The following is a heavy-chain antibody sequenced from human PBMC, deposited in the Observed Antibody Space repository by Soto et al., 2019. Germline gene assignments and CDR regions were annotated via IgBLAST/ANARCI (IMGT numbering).Heavy chain of an antibody. CDR3: AKASATGKSDGMDV. CDR2: ISSGSNT. CDR1: GFPFSSYA. Sequence: EVQLLESGGGLVQPGGSLRLSCVGSGFPFSSYAMSWVRQTPGRGLECVSSISSGSNTYYTDSVRGRFTISRDNSKNSLYLQMSSLRADDTALYYCAKASATGKSDGMDVWGQGTTVSVSS. V-gene: IGHV3-23*01. D-gene: IGHD7-27*01. J-gene: IGHJ6*02.